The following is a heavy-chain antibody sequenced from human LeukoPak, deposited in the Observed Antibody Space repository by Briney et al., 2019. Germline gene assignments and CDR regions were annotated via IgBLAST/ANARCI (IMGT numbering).Heavy chain of an antibody. CDR2: ISYDGSNK. CDR3: ARDRYYDAFDI. Sequence: GRSLRLSCAASGFTFSSYAMHWVRQAPGKGLEWVAVISYDGSNKYYADSVKGRFTISRDNSKNTLYLQMNSLRAEVTAVYYCARDRYYDAFDIWGQGTMVTVSS. CDR1: GFTFSSYA. D-gene: IGHD2-8*01. V-gene: IGHV3-30-3*01. J-gene: IGHJ3*02.